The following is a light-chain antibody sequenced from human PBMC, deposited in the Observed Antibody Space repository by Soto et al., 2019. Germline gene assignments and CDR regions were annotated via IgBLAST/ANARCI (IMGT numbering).Light chain of an antibody. J-gene: IGKJ2*01. V-gene: IGKV3-20*01. Sequence: EVVLTQSPGTRSLSPGERATLSGRDSQSVSNNYLAWYQQKPGQGPRLLIFGSSDRATGIPDRFSGSGSGTDFTLTISRLEPEDFAVYYCQQYGSPPPYTFGQGTKLEIK. CDR1: QSVSNNY. CDR2: GSS. CDR3: QQYGSPPPYT.